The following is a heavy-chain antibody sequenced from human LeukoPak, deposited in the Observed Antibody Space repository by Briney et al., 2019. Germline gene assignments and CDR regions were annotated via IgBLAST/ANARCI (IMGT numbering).Heavy chain of an antibody. CDR3: ARASSIDY. Sequence: GGSLRLSCAASGFTFSDYTMHRVRQAPGKGLEWVSSIRSSGLYTYYADSVKGRFTISRDNARNSLYLQMNSLTAEDTAVYYCARASSIDYWGQGTLVTVSS. V-gene: IGHV3-21*01. CDR2: IRSSGLYT. CDR1: GFTFSDYT. J-gene: IGHJ4*02. D-gene: IGHD3-10*01.